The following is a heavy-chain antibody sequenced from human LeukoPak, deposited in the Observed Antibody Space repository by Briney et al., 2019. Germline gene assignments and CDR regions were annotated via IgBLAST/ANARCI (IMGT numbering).Heavy chain of an antibody. CDR1: GGSFSGYY. D-gene: IGHD3-16*02. J-gene: IGHJ5*02. V-gene: IGHV4-34*01. Sequence: SETLSLTCAVYGGSFSGYYWSWIRQPPGKGLEWIGEINHSGSTNYNPSLKSRVTISVDTSKNQFSLKLSSVTAADTAMYYCARGNPKNDYIWGSYRSWFDPWGQGTLVTVSS. CDR3: ARGNPKNDYIWGSYRSWFDP. CDR2: INHSGST.